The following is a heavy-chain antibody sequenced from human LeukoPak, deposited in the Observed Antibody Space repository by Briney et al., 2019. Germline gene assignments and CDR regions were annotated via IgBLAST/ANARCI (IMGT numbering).Heavy chain of an antibody. J-gene: IGHJ4*02. Sequence: SETLSLTCAASGVSITRYYWTWIRQPPGKGLEYIAYIYYSGSTSYNPSLKSRVTMSVDTSKNQFSLKLSSVTAADTAVYYCARSYDFWSGDSQFDYWGQGTLVTVPS. CDR3: ARSYDFWSGDSQFDY. CDR2: IYYSGST. D-gene: IGHD3-3*01. V-gene: IGHV4-59*01. CDR1: GVSITRYY.